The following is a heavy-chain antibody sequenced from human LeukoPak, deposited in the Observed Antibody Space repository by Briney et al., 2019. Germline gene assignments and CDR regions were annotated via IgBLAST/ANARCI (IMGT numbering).Heavy chain of an antibody. CDR1: GVSISSYY. CDR3: ARDKGYSGYGYFDY. CDR2: IYYSGST. J-gene: IGHJ4*02. Sequence: PSETLSLPCTVSGVSISSYYWSWLRRPPGKGLEWIGYIYYSGSTNYNPSLKSRVTISVDTSKNQFSLKLSSVTAADTAVYYCARDKGYSGYGYFDYWGQGTLVTVSS. D-gene: IGHD5-12*01. V-gene: IGHV4-59*01.